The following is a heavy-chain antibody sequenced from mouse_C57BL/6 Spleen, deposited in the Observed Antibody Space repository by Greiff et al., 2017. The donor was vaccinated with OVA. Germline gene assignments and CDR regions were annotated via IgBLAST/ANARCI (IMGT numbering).Heavy chain of an antibody. CDR3: ATMITTFDY. D-gene: IGHD2-4*01. Sequence: EVKLVESGGGLVQPGGSRKLSCAASGFTFSSFGMHWVRQAPEKGLEWVAYISSGSSTIYYADTVKGRFTISRDNPKNTLFLQMTSLRSEDTAMYYCATMITTFDYWGQGTTLTVSS. V-gene: IGHV5-17*02. J-gene: IGHJ2*01. CDR2: ISSGSSTI. CDR1: GFTFSSFG.